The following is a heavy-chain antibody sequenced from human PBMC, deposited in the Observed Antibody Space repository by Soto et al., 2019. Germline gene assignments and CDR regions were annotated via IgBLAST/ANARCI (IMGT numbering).Heavy chain of an antibody. CDR1: GFSFRGYG. CDR2: ISSSSGST. V-gene: IGHV3-23*04. Sequence: EVQLVESGGGLVQPGGSLRLSCAASGFSFRGYGLTWVRQAPGKGLEWVSAISSSSGSTFYADSVKGRFIISRDDSKNTLYLQMNSLRVEDRAVYYCTKPPSIKYGFDYWGQGTLVAVSS. J-gene: IGHJ4*02. D-gene: IGHD1-20*01. CDR3: TKPPSIKYGFDY.